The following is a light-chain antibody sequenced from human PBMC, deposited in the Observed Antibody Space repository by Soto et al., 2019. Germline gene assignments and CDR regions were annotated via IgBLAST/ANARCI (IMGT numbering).Light chain of an antibody. J-gene: IGLJ1*01. CDR2: DVS. CDR3: CSCAGRYTYV. V-gene: IGLV2-11*01. Sequence: QSVLTQPGSLSGSPGQSVTISCTGTSSDVGGYNYVSWYQQHPGKAPKLMIYDVSKRPSGVPDRFSGSKSGNTASLTISGLQAEDEADYYCCSCAGRYTYVFGTGTKVT. CDR1: SSDVGGYNY.